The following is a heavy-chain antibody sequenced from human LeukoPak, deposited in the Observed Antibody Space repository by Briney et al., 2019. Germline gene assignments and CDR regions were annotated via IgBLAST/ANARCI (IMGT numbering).Heavy chain of an antibody. J-gene: IGHJ6*03. CDR2: INPNSGGT. D-gene: IGHD3-10*01. Sequence: ASVKVSCKASGYTFTGYYTHWVRQAPGQGLEWMGWINPNSGGTNYAQKFQGRVTMTRDTSISTAYMELSRLRSDDTAVYYCARVYDSGSQAYFYYMDVWGKGTTVTISS. V-gene: IGHV1-2*02. CDR3: ARVYDSGSQAYFYYMDV. CDR1: GYTFTGYY.